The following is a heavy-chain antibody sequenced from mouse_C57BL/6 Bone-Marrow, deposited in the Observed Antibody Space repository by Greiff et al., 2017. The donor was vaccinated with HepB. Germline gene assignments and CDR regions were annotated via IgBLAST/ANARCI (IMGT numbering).Heavy chain of an antibody. J-gene: IGHJ2*01. CDR2: INYDGSST. CDR1: GFTFSDYY. Sequence: EVQRVESEGGLVQPGSSMKLSCTASGFTFSDYYMAWVRQVPEKGLEWVANINYDGSSTYYLDSLKSRFIISRDNAKNILYLQMSSLKSEDTATYYCARDDYDVFDYWGQGTTHTVSS. V-gene: IGHV5-16*01. D-gene: IGHD2-4*01. CDR3: ARDDYDVFDY.